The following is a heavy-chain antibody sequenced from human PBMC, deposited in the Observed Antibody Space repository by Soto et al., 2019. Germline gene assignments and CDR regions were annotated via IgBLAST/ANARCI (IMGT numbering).Heavy chain of an antibody. J-gene: IGHJ4*02. CDR2: IYHSVST. V-gene: IGHV4-4*02. CDR3: ARDLIPLRPPFGPFDY. D-gene: IGHD2-2*02. CDR1: GGSISSSQW. Sequence: SETLSLTCAVSGGSISSSQWWSWVRHSPGKGLEWIGQIYHSVSTNYNPSLKSRVTISLDKSTNTLYLQMNSLRAEATAVYSCARDLIPLRPPFGPFDYWGQGTLVTVS.